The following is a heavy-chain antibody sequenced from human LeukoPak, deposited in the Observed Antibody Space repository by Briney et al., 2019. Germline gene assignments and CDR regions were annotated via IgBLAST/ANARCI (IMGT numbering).Heavy chain of an antibody. V-gene: IGHV1-2*02. CDR2: IIPHSGGT. J-gene: IGHJ4*02. Sequence: GASVKVSCKASGGTFSSYAISWVRQAPGQGLEWMGYIIPHSGGTTYAQKFQGRVTMTRDTSISAAYLDLSGLRSDDTAVYYCSTEDKYCTTSTCGDSWGQGTLVTVSS. D-gene: IGHD2/OR15-2a*01. CDR1: GGTFSSYA. CDR3: STEDKYCTTSTCGDS.